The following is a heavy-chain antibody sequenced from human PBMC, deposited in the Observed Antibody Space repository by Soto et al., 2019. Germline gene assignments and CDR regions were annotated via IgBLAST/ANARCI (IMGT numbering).Heavy chain of an antibody. Sequence: PGGSLRLSCVASGSSVSTFVMNWVRQSPGEGLEWVAYISSSSTTIFYGGSVKGRFTASRDNAENSMYLEMNNLRVEDTAIYYCARDKGGSVAGFNWFDPWGHGTLVTVSS. J-gene: IGHJ5*02. D-gene: IGHD6-19*01. CDR1: GSSVSTFV. CDR3: ARDKGGSVAGFNWFDP. CDR2: ISSSSTTI. V-gene: IGHV3-48*01.